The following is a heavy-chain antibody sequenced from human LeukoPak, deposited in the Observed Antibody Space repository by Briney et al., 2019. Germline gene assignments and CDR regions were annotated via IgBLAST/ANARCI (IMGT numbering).Heavy chain of an antibody. CDR2: ISVYNGNT. D-gene: IGHD3-10*01. Sequence: ASMKVSCKASGYTFTTYGISWVRQAPGQGLEWMGWISVYNGNTNYAQKFQARVTMTTDTSTNTTYMELRSLISDDTAVYYCARGPHYYGSGSYYPFDYWGQGTLVTVSS. CDR1: GYTFTTYG. V-gene: IGHV1-18*01. CDR3: ARGPHYYGSGSYYPFDY. J-gene: IGHJ4*02.